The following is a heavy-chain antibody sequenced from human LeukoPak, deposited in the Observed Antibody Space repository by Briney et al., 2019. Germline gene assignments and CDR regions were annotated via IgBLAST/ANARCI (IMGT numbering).Heavy chain of an antibody. CDR3: ARDLAAAGTDFDY. V-gene: IGHV3-33*01. D-gene: IGHD6-13*01. CDR2: IWYDGSNK. CDR1: GFTFSSYG. Sequence: GSLRLSCAASGFTFSSYGMHWVRQALGKGLEWVAVIWYDGSNKYYADSVKGRFTISRDNSKNTLYLQMNSLRAEDTAVYYCARDLAAAGTDFDYWGQGTLVTVSS. J-gene: IGHJ4*02.